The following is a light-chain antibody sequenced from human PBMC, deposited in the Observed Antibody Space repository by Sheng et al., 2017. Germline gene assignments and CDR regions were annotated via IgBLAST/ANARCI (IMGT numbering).Light chain of an antibody. CDR1: QDIRIH. CDR2: DAS. Sequence: DIQMTQSPSSLSASVGERVTITCQASQDIRIHLNWYQQKPGKAPRLLMSDASTSANRGPIKVQWKWIWDRFYFTINSLQPEDVGTYYCQHYDNPLFSFGPGTRVEIQ. V-gene: IGKV1-33*01. CDR3: QHYDNPLFS. J-gene: IGKJ3*01.